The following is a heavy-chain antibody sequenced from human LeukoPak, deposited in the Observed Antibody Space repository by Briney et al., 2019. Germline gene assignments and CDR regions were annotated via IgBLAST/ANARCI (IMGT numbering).Heavy chain of an antibody. J-gene: IGHJ3*02. CDR3: AFIPGRTDAFDI. D-gene: IGHD2-15*01. Sequence: ASVKVSCKASGYTFTGCYMHWVRQAPGQGLEWMGRINPNSGGTNYAQKFQGRVTMTRDTSISTAYMELSRLRSDDTAVYYCAFIPGRTDAFDIWGQGTMVTVSS. CDR2: INPNSGGT. V-gene: IGHV1-2*06. CDR1: GYTFTGCY.